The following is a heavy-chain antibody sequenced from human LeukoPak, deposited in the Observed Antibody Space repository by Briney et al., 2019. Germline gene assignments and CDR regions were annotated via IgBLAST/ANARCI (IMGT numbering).Heavy chain of an antibody. CDR1: GYTFTGYY. D-gene: IGHD3-22*01. Sequence: ASVRVSSAGSGYTFTGYYMHWVRQAPGQGLEWMGWINPNSGGTNYAQKFQGRVTMTRDTSISTAYMELSRLRSDDTAVYYCARKERPYYYDSSGANDAFDIWGQGTLPTVSS. V-gene: IGHV1-2*02. CDR2: INPNSGGT. J-gene: IGHJ3*02. CDR3: ARKERPYYYDSSGANDAFDI.